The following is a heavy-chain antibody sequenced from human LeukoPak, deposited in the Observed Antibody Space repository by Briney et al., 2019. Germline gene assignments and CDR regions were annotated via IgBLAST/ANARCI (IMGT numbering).Heavy chain of an antibody. CDR3: AKTKAFTSGFPLDL. D-gene: IGHD3-22*01. CDR2: ISGSGGSI. Sequence: GGSLRLSCAASGFTFSSYEMNWVRQAPGKGLEWVSSISGSGGSIYDADSVKGRFTISRDNFKNTLYLQMNSLRAEDTAVYYCAKTKAFTSGFPLDLWGQGTLVTVSS. CDR1: GFTFSSYE. J-gene: IGHJ5*02. V-gene: IGHV3-23*01.